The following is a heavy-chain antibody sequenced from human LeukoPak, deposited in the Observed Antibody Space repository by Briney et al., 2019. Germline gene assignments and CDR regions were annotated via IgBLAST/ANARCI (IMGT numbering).Heavy chain of an antibody. CDR2: ISGSGSTI. CDR3: ARLVLDY. Sequence: GGSLRLSCAASGFTFRSYEMTWVRQAPGKGLEWVSYISGSGSTIYYTDSVKGRFTISRDNAKNSLYLQMNSLRAEDTAVYYCARLVLDYWGQGTLVTVSS. V-gene: IGHV3-48*03. J-gene: IGHJ4*02. D-gene: IGHD6-13*01. CDR1: GFTFRSYE.